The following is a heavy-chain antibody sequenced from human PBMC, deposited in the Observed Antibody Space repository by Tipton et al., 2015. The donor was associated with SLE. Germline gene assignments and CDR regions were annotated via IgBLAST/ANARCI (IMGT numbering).Heavy chain of an antibody. Sequence: LRLSCAVYGGSFSGYYWSWIRQPPGKGLEWIGEINHSGSTNYNPSLKSRVTISVDTSKNQFSLKLSSVTAADTAVYYCARGTYCSSTSCLTGGMDVWGQGTTVTVSS. V-gene: IGHV4-34*01. D-gene: IGHD2-2*01. CDR3: ARGTYCSSTSCLTGGMDV. CDR1: GGSFSGYY. J-gene: IGHJ6*02. CDR2: INHSGST.